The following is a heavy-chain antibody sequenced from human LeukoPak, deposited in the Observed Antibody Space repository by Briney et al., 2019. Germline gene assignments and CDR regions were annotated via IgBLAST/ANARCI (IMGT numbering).Heavy chain of an antibody. Sequence: SETLSLTCTVSGGSISSSSYYWGWIRQPPGKGLEWIGSIYYSGSTYYNPSLKSRVTISVDTSKNQFSLKLSSVTAAGTAVYYCARLVWRQPHPDYWGQGTLVTVSS. CDR2: IYYSGST. D-gene: IGHD3-3*01. V-gene: IGHV4-39*01. CDR3: ARLVWRQPHPDY. J-gene: IGHJ4*02. CDR1: GGSISSSSYY.